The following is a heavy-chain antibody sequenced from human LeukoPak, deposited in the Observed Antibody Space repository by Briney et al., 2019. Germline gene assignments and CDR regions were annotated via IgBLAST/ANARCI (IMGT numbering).Heavy chain of an antibody. Sequence: GASVKVSCKASGYTFTSYGISWVRQATGQGLEWMGWMNPNSGNTGYAQKFQGRVTMTRNTSISTAYMELSSLRSEDTAVYYCARGLKFRSRVPQWTRTNYYMDVWGKGTTVTISS. CDR1: GYTFTSYG. CDR3: ARGLKFRSRVPQWTRTNYYMDV. V-gene: IGHV1-8*02. J-gene: IGHJ6*03. D-gene: IGHD1/OR15-1a*01. CDR2: MNPNSGNT.